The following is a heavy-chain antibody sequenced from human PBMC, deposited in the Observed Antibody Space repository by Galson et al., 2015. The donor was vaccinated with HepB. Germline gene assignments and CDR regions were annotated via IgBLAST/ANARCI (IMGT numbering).Heavy chain of an antibody. V-gene: IGHV3-48*02. CDR1: GFTFSSYS. CDR3: ARTLRERYSSSWYDY. CDR2: SSSSSSTI. D-gene: IGHD6-13*01. J-gene: IGHJ4*02. Sequence: SLRLSCAASGFTFSSYSMNWVRQAPGKGLEWVSYSSSSSSTIYYADSVKGRFTISRDNAKNSLYLQMNSLRDEDTAVYYCARTLRERYSSSWYDYWGQGTLVTVSS.